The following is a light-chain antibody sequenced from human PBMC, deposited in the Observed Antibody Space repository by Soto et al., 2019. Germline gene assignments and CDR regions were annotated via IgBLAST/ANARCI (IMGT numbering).Light chain of an antibody. CDR3: MQCLQIPYT. J-gene: IGKJ2*01. CDR2: LGS. Sequence: DIVMTQSPLSLSVTPGEPASISCRSSQSPMHSDGYNHLDWYLQKPGQSPHLLLFLGSYRASGVPVRFSGSGSGTDFTLKISRVEAEDVGLYYCMQCLQIPYTFRQGTKVDIK. V-gene: IGKV2-28*01. CDR1: QSPMHSDGYNH.